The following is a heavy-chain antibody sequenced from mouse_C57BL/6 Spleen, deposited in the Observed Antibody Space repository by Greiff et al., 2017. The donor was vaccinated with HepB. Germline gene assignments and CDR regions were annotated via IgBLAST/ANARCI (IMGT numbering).Heavy chain of an antibody. D-gene: IGHD2-3*01. CDR1: GYSITSGYY. Sequence: EVQLVESGPGLVKPSQSLSLTCSVTGYSITSGYYWNWIRQFPGNKLEWMGYISYDGSNNYNPSLKNRISITRDTSKNQFFLKLNSVTTEDTATYYCARERLLDYFDYWGQGTTLTVSS. CDR2: ISYDGSN. V-gene: IGHV3-6*01. CDR3: ARERLLDYFDY. J-gene: IGHJ2*01.